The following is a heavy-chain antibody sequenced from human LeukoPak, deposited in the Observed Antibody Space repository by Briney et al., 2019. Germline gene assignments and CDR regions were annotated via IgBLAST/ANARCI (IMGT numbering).Heavy chain of an antibody. CDR1: GYTFTSYG. Sequence: GASVKVSCKASGYTFTSYGISWVRQAPGQGLEWMGWISAYNGNTNYAQKLQGRVTMTTDTSTSTAYMELRSLRSDDTAVYYCARATLATINPDEYYYYMDVWGKGTTVTVSS. V-gene: IGHV1-18*01. J-gene: IGHJ6*03. CDR3: ARATLATINPDEYYYYMDV. D-gene: IGHD5-12*01. CDR2: ISAYNGNT.